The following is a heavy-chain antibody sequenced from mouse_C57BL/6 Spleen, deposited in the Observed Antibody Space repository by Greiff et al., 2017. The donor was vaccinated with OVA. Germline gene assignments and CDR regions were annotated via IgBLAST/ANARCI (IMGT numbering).Heavy chain of an antibody. J-gene: IGHJ2*01. V-gene: IGHV1-50*01. CDR1: GYTFTSYW. D-gene: IGHD2-3*01. Sequence: QVQLQQPGAELVKPGASVKLSCKASGYTFTSYWMQWVKQRPGQGLEWIGEIDPSDSYTNYNQKFKGKATLPVDTSSSTAYMQLSSLTSEDSAVYYCARSEDGYPHGYWGQGTTLTVSS. CDR3: ARSEDGYPHGY. CDR2: IDPSDSYT.